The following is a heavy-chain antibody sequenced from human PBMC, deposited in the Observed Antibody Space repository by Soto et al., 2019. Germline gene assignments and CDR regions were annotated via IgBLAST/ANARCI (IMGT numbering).Heavy chain of an antibody. CDR3: ARGTSGSRLAY. CDR2: INHNGNT. J-gene: IGHJ4*02. V-gene: IGHV4-34*01. Sequence: PSETLSLTCAVYGGSFSGFYWSWIRQPPGKGLEWIGEINHNGNTYYNPSLKSRVPISVDTSKNQFSLKLSSVTAADTAVYYCARGTSGSRLAYWGQGKLVTVSS. CDR1: GGSFSGFY. D-gene: IGHD6-19*01.